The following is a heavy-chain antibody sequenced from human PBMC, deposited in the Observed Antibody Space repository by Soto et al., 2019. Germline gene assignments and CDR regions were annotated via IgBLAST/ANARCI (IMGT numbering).Heavy chain of an antibody. Sequence: ASVKVSCKASGYTFTRYYMHWVRQAPGQGLEWMGWINPNSGGTNYAQKFQGWVTMTRDTSISAAYMELSRLRSDETAVYYWARDPWAFSSSSRGGFDYWGQGTRGTVSS. CDR1: GYTFTRYY. V-gene: IGHV1-2*04. J-gene: IGHJ4*02. CDR2: INPNSGGT. D-gene: IGHD6-6*01. CDR3: ARDPWAFSSSSRGGFDY.